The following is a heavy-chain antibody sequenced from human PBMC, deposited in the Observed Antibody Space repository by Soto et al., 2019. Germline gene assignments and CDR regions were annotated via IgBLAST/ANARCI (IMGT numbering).Heavy chain of an antibody. D-gene: IGHD3-10*01. CDR3: ASFGVIGEPFEY. CDR2: IYYSGSS. J-gene: IGHJ4*02. V-gene: IGHV4-30-4*01. CDR1: GGSISSGDHY. Sequence: QVQLQESGPGLVKPSQTLSLTCTVSGGSISSGDHYWSWIRQPPGKGLEWIGYIYYSGSSYCNPSLKSRVTVSLDTSKNQFSLKLNSVTAADTAVYYCASFGVIGEPFEYWGQGTLVTVSS.